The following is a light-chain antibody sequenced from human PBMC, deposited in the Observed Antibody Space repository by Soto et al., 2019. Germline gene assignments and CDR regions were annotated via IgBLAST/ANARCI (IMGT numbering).Light chain of an antibody. CDR1: QIISSW. Sequence: DIQMTQSPSTLAASIGDRFTITCRSTQIISSWLAWYHQKPGKAPKLLIYDASNLESGVPSRFSGSGSGTEFTLTISSLQPDDFATYYCQQYNTYSTFGQGTKVDI. V-gene: IGKV1-5*01. J-gene: IGKJ1*01. CDR3: QQYNTYST. CDR2: DAS.